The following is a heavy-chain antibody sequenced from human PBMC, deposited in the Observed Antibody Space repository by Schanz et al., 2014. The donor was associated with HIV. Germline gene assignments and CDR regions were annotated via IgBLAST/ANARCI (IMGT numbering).Heavy chain of an antibody. Sequence: QVQLVESGGGVVQPGRSLRLSCAASGFTFSNYGMHWVRQAPGKGLEWMAVIWYGGSNKYYADSVKGRFTISRDNSKNTLYLQMNSLRSEDTAVYYCARDLGEVVAARHWGQGTLVTVSS. CDR2: IWYGGSNK. CDR3: ARDLGEVVAARH. V-gene: IGHV3-33*01. J-gene: IGHJ4*02. D-gene: IGHD2-15*01. CDR1: GFTFSNYG.